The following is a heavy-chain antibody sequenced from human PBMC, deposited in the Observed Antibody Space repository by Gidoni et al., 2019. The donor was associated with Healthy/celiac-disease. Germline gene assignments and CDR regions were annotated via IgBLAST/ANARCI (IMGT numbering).Heavy chain of an antibody. CDR2: ISSSSSTI. CDR1: GFTFSSYS. Sequence: EVQLVESGGGLVQPGGSLRLSCAASGFTFSSYSMNWVRQAPGKGLEWVSYISSSSSTIYYADAVKGRFTISRDNAKNSLYLQMNSLRAEDTAVYYCARDSGFGEPLARPYFDYWGQGTLVTVSS. D-gene: IGHD3-10*01. J-gene: IGHJ4*02. CDR3: ARDSGFGEPLARPYFDY. V-gene: IGHV3-48*01.